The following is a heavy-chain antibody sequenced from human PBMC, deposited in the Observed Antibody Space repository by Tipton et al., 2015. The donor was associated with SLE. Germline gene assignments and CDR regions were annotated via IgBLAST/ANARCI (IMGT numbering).Heavy chain of an antibody. CDR1: GYSISSGYY. Sequence: TLSLTCAVSGYSISSGYYWGWIRQPPGKGLEWIGSIYYSGSTYYNPSLKSRVTISVDTSKNQFSLKLTSVTAADTAVYYCARGGTARTLLSWGQGTLVTVSS. V-gene: IGHV4-38-2*01. D-gene: IGHD3-16*01. CDR3: ARGGTARTLLS. J-gene: IGHJ4*02. CDR2: IYYSGST.